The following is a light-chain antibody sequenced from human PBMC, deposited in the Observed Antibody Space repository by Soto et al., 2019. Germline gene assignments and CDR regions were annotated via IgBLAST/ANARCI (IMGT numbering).Light chain of an antibody. V-gene: IGLV1-44*01. CDR2: SNN. J-gene: IGLJ1*01. CDR3: ATWDDSLNDYV. CDR1: SSNIGSNN. Sequence: QPVLTQPPSASATPGQRVTISCSGSSSNIGSNNVEWYQHLPGTAPKLLIYSNNQGPSGVPDRFSGSKSGTSASLAISGLQSEDEADYYCATWDDSLNDYVFATGTKVTVL.